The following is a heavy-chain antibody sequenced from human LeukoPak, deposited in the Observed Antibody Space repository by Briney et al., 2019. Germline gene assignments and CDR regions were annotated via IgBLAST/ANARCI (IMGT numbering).Heavy chain of an antibody. D-gene: IGHD1-26*01. Sequence: SETLSLTCTVSGGSVSSGSYYWSWIRQPPGKGLEWIGYIHYSGSTNYNPSLKSRVTISVDTSKNQFSLKLSSVTAADTAVYYCARSGAGGATPFDYWGQGTLVTVSS. V-gene: IGHV4-61*01. CDR2: IHYSGST. J-gene: IGHJ4*02. CDR1: GGSVSSGSYY. CDR3: ARSGAGGATPFDY.